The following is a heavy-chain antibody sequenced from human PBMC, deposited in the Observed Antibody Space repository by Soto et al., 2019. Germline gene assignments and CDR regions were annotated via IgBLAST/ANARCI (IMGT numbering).Heavy chain of an antibody. CDR3: AREGTFYYYCMDV. J-gene: IGHJ6*02. V-gene: IGHV1-2*04. CDR2: INPNSGGT. Sequence: ASVKVSCKASGYTFTGYYMHWVRQAPGQGLEWMGWINPNSGGTNYAQKFQGWVTMTRDTSISTAYMELSRLRSDDTAVYYCAREGTFYYYCMDVCGQGTTVTVSS. CDR1: GYTFTGYY.